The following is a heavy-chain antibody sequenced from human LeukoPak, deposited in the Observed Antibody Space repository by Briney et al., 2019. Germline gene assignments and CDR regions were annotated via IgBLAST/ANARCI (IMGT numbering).Heavy chain of an antibody. V-gene: IGHV3-23*01. Sequence: PGGSLRLSCAASGFIFSSYWMTWVRQAPGKGLEWVSAISGSGGSTYYADSVKGRFTISRDNSKNTLYLQMNSLRAEDTAVYYCAKSPYGSGSYYSPYYFDYWGQGTLVTVSS. J-gene: IGHJ4*02. CDR2: ISGSGGST. CDR1: GFIFSSYW. D-gene: IGHD3-10*01. CDR3: AKSPYGSGSYYSPYYFDY.